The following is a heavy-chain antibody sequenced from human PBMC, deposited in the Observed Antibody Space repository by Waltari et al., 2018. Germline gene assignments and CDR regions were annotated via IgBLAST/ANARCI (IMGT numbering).Heavy chain of an antibody. J-gene: IGHJ4*02. CDR2: ISGSGNLT. CDR3: AKLGALLLRPNY. V-gene: IGHV3-23*01. CDR1: GLTFGNYA. Sequence: EVQLFESGGGLVQPGGSLRLSGAAPGLTFGNYAMSWVRQTPGRGLEWVSSISGSGNLTHYADSVKGRFTISRDNSGNTLFLQMNSLRGDDTALYYCAKLGALLLRPNYWGQGTLVIVSS. D-gene: IGHD3-3*01.